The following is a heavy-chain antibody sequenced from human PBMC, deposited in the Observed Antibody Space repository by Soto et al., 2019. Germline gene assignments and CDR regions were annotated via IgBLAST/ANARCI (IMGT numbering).Heavy chain of an antibody. D-gene: IGHD1-26*01. CDR3: AKDRRASSGSSAFDS. J-gene: IGHJ4*02. CDR1: GFTFSSYA. V-gene: IGHV3-23*01. CDR2: ISGGGVST. Sequence: EVQLLESGGGLVQPGGSLRLSCAASGFTFSSYAISCVRQAPGKGLEWVSAISGGGVSTYYADSVKGHCTISRDNSKNTLYLQMNSLRAEDTAVYYCAKDRRASSGSSAFDSWGQGTMVTVSS.